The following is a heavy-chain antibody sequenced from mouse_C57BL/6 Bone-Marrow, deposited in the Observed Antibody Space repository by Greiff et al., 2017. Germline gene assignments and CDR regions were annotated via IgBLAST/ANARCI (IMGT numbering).Heavy chain of an antibody. V-gene: IGHV1-58*01. CDR2: IYIGNGYT. Sequence: VQLKESGAELVRPGSSVKMSCKTSGYTFTSYGINWVKPRPGQGLEWIGYIYIGNGYTEYNEKFKGKATLTSDTSYSTAYLQLSSLTSEDSASYSCATYGISFSWFAVWGKGTLVTVSA. CDR1: GYTFTSYG. J-gene: IGHJ3*01. D-gene: IGHD1-1*01. CDR3: ATYGISFSWFAV.